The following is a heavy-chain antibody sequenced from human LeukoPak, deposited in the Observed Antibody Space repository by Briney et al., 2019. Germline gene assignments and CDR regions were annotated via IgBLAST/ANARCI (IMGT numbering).Heavy chain of an antibody. J-gene: IGHJ6*03. Sequence: TSETLSLTCTVSGGSISSYYWSWLRQAPGKGLEWIGYIYYSGNTNYNPSLKSRVTISVDTSKNQFSLKLSSVTAADTAVYYCARARCSSTSCYTDYYYYYMDVWGKGTTVTVSS. CDR2: IYYSGNT. V-gene: IGHV4-59*08. CDR1: GGSISSYY. CDR3: ARARCSSTSCYTDYYYYYMDV. D-gene: IGHD2-2*02.